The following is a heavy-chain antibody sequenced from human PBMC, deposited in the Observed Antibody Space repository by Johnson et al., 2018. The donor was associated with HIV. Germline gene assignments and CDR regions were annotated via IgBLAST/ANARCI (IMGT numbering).Heavy chain of an antibody. J-gene: IGHJ3*02. D-gene: IGHD3-22*01. CDR2: IGTAGDT. Sequence: VQLVESGGELVQPGGSLRLSCAASGFTFSSYAMHWVRQATGKGLEWVSAIGTAGDTSYPGSVKGRFTISRENAKNSLYLQMNSLRAGDTAVYYCARGSSYYYDSSGSDAFDISGQGTMVTVSS. CDR3: ARGSSYYYDSSGSDAFDI. CDR1: GFTFSSYA. V-gene: IGHV3-13*01.